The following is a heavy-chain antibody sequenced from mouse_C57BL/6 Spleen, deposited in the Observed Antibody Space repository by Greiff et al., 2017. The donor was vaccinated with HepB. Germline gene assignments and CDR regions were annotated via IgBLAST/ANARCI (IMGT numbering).Heavy chain of an antibody. Sequence: QVQLQQPGAELVKPGASVKLSCKASGYTFTSYWMHWVKQRPGQGLEWIGMIHPNSGSTNYNEKFKSKATLTVDKSSSTAYMQLSSLTSEDSAVYYCASSTMITTRYFDVWGTGTTVTVSS. CDR3: ASSTMITTRYFDV. V-gene: IGHV1-64*01. D-gene: IGHD2-4*01. CDR1: GYTFTSYW. J-gene: IGHJ1*03. CDR2: IHPNSGST.